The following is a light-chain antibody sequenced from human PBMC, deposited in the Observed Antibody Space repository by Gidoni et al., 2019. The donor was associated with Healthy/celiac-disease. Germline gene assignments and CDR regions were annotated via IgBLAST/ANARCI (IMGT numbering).Light chain of an antibody. V-gene: IGLV2-8*01. CDR3: SSYAGSNNVV. Sequence: QSALTQPHSASGSPGQSVTISCTGTSIDVGGYNYVSWYPQHQGKAPKLMIYEVSKRPSGVPDRFSGSKSGNTASLTVSGLQAEDEADYYCSSYAGSNNVVFGGGTKLTVL. J-gene: IGLJ2*01. CDR2: EVS. CDR1: SIDVGGYNY.